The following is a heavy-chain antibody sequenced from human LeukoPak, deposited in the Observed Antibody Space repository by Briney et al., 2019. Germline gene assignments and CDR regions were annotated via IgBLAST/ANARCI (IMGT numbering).Heavy chain of an antibody. Sequence: SVKVSCKASGGTFSSYAISWVRLAPGQGLEWMGGIIPIFGTANYAQKFQGRVTITTDESTSTAYMELSSLRSEDTAVYYCARQSSSWYQIDYWGQGTLVTVSS. D-gene: IGHD6-13*01. V-gene: IGHV1-69*05. CDR2: IIPIFGTA. CDR1: GGTFSSYA. J-gene: IGHJ4*02. CDR3: ARQSSSWYQIDY.